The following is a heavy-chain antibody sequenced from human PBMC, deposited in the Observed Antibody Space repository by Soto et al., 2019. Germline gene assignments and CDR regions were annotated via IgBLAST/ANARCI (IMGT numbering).Heavy chain of an antibody. CDR1: GFNFSNHW. Sequence: PXECLRLSCAASGFNFSNHWMHWVRQRPAEGLVWVSRITSDGKSKAYAESVKGRFAISRDNAKNTLYLQMNGLTAEDTAVYYCARESGDWPLNWFDPWGQGTLVTVSS. CDR3: ARESGDWPLNWFDP. D-gene: IGHD2-21*02. CDR2: ITSDGKSK. J-gene: IGHJ5*02. V-gene: IGHV3-74*01.